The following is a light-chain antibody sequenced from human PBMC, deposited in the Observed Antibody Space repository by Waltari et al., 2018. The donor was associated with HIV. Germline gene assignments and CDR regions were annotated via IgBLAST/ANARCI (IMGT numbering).Light chain of an antibody. CDR3: AVWDDSLFGAI. CDR2: SNN. Sequence: QSVLTQPPSASGTPGQRVTISCSGSSSNVESNTVTWFQQFPGTAPKLLINSNNQRPSGVPDRFSGSKSGTSASLAISGLQSGDEADYYCAVWDDSLFGAIFGGGTKLTVL. V-gene: IGLV1-44*01. J-gene: IGLJ2*01. CDR1: SSNVESNT.